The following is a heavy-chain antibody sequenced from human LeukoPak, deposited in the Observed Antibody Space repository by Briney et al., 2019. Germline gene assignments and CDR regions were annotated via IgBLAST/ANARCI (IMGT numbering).Heavy chain of an antibody. CDR3: AKLGPNDGWYLGAFDI. D-gene: IGHD6-19*01. CDR1: GGSITGHY. CDR2: TSYSRTT. J-gene: IGHJ3*02. V-gene: IGHV4-59*08. Sequence: PSETLSLTCAVSGGSITGHYWNWIRQTPGMRLEWIGYTSYSRTTIYNSYFKGRATMSIDTSKNQLYLNLTSMTATDTAVYYCAKLGPNDGWYLGAFDIWGQGTKVIGSS.